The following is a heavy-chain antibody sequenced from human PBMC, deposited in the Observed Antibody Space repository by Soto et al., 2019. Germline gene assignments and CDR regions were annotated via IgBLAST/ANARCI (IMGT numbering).Heavy chain of an antibody. V-gene: IGHV1-18*01. CDR1: GYTFTSYG. CDR3: ARTESPYYGSSGYYPNWFDP. J-gene: IGHJ5*02. D-gene: IGHD3-22*01. Sequence: QVQLVQSGAEVKKPGASVKVSCKASGYTFTSYGISWVRQAPGQGLEWMGWISAYNGNTNYAQKLQGRVTMTTDTYTSTAYMEMRSLRSDDTAVYYCARTESPYYGSSGYYPNWFDPWGQGTLVTVSS. CDR2: ISAYNGNT.